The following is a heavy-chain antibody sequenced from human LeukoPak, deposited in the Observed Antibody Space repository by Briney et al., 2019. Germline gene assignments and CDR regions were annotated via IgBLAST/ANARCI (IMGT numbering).Heavy chain of an antibody. CDR1: GFTFSSYW. CDR2: INQDGSEK. Sequence: GGSLRLSCAASGFTFSSYWMSWVRQAPGKGLEWVANINQDGSEKYYVDSVKGRFTISRDNAKNSLYLQMNSLRAEDTAVYHCARARYSSAWYFDYWGQGSMVTVSS. J-gene: IGHJ4*02. V-gene: IGHV3-7*01. D-gene: IGHD6-19*01. CDR3: ARARYSSAWYFDY.